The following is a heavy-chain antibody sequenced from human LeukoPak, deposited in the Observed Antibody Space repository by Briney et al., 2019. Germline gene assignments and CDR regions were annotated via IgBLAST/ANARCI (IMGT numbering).Heavy chain of an antibody. J-gene: IGHJ5*01. Sequence: PGGSLRLSCGAPGFTFSSYGMHWVRQAPGKGLEWVAFIRYDGSTKNYADSVKGRFTISRGNSKNTLYLQMNSLRGEDTAVYYCAKVYEYGDNDWFDSWGQGTLVTVSS. V-gene: IGHV3-30*02. D-gene: IGHD4-17*01. CDR2: IRYDGSTK. CDR1: GFTFSSYG. CDR3: AKVYEYGDNDWFDS.